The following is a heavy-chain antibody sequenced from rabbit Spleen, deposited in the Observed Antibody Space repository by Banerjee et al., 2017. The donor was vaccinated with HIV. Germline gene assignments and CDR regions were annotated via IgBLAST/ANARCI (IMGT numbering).Heavy chain of an antibody. CDR2: IDAGSSGST. CDR3: SRAASNASPYYAL. D-gene: IGHD1-1*01. J-gene: IGHJ4*01. V-gene: IGHV1S45*01. Sequence: QQQLEESGGDLVKPEGSLTLTCTASGFSFSSTYYMCWVRQAPGKRLEWIACIDAGSSGSTYYASWAKGRFTISKTSSTTVTLQMTSLTAADTATYFCSRAASNASPYYALWGPGTLVTVS. CDR1: GFSFSSTYY.